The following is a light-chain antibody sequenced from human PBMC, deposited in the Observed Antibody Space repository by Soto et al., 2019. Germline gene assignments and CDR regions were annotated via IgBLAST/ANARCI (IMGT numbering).Light chain of an antibody. CDR3: QQYVSPPPYT. CDR2: AAS. Sequence: ENVLTQSPVTLSLSPGERATLSCRASQSVTSNKVAWFQQKPGQAPRLLIRAASSRATGIPDRFSGSGSATDFTLTISRLELEDFVVYYCQQYVSPPPYTFGQGTMLEIK. V-gene: IGKV3-20*01. CDR1: QSVTSNK. J-gene: IGKJ2*01.